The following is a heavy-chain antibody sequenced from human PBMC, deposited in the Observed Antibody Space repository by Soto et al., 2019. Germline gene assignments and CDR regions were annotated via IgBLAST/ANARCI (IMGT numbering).Heavy chain of an antibody. CDR3: VRSIAVTGSYFSGLDV. J-gene: IGHJ6*02. D-gene: IGHD6-19*01. CDR1: GYSFTSFW. CDR2: IYPGDSDT. V-gene: IGHV5-51*01. Sequence: PGESLKISCKGSGYSFTSFWIGWVRQTPGKGLEWVGIIYPGDSDTRYSPSFQGQVTISADKSISTAYLQWSSLKASDTAMYYCVRSIAVTGSYFSGLDVWGQGTTVTVSS.